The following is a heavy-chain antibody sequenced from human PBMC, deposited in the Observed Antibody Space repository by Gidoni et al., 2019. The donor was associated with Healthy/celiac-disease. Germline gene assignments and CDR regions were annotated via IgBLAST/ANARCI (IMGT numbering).Heavy chain of an antibody. CDR1: GFTFSSYG. Sequence: QVQLVESGGGVVQPGSSLRLSCAASGFTFSSYGMHWVRQAPGKGLEWVAVIWYDGSNKYYADSVKGRFTISRDNSKNTLYLQMNSLRAEDTAVYYCAREWDDGDYGMDVWGQGTTVTVSS. CDR3: AREWDDGDYGMDV. D-gene: IGHD1-1*01. J-gene: IGHJ6*02. V-gene: IGHV3-33*01. CDR2: IWYDGSNK.